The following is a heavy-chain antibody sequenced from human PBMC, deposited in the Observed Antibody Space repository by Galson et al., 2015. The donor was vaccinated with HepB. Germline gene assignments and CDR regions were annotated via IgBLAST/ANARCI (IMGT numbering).Heavy chain of an antibody. D-gene: IGHD3-16*02. CDR2: IWYDGSNK. CDR3: ARRDDYVWGSYRYDYYYGMDV. Sequence: SLRLSCAASGFTFSSYGMHWVRQAPGKGLEWVAVIWYDGSNKYYADSVKGRFTISRDNSKNTLYLQMNSLRAEDTAVYYCARRDDYVWGSYRYDYYYGMDVWGQGTTVTVSS. CDR1: GFTFSSYG. V-gene: IGHV3-33*08. J-gene: IGHJ6*02.